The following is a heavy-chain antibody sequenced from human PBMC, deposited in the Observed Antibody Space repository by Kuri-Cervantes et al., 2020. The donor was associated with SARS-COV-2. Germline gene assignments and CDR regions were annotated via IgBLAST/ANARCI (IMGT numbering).Heavy chain of an antibody. Sequence: GGSLRLSCAASGFTFSSYGMHWVRQAPGKGLEWVAVIWYDGSNKYYADSVKGRFTISRDNSKNTLYLQMNSLRAEDTAVYYCAKEEKVLRFLEWLGGMDVWGQGTTVTVSS. CDR2: IWYDGSNK. CDR1: GFTFSSYG. J-gene: IGHJ6*02. CDR3: AKEEKVLRFLEWLGGMDV. V-gene: IGHV3-30*02. D-gene: IGHD3-3*01.